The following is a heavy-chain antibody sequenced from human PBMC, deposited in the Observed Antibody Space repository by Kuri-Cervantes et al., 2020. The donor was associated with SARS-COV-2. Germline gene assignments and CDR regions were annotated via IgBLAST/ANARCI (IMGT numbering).Heavy chain of an antibody. J-gene: IGHJ4*02. CDR2: ISGSGGST. Sequence: GESLKISCAASGFTFSSYAMSWVRQAPGKGLEWVSAISGSGGSTYYADSVKGRFTISRDNSKNTLYLQMNSLRAEGTAVYYCARDPSGDYDFDYWGQGTLVTVSS. V-gene: IGHV3-23*01. D-gene: IGHD4-17*01. CDR3: ARDPSGDYDFDY. CDR1: GFTFSSYA.